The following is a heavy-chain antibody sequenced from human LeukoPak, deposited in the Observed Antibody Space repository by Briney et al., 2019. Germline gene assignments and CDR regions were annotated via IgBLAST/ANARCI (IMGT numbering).Heavy chain of an antibody. CDR2: ISTSGTNI. CDR1: GFTFSSYE. CDR3: ARGRNYYDSSGAGYFYHYMDV. V-gene: IGHV3-48*03. Sequence: PGGFLRLSCAASGFTFSSYEMNWVRQAPGKGLEWVSYISTSGTNIYYADSVRGRLTISRDNAKNSLNLQMNSLRGEDTAVYYCARGRNYYDSSGAGYFYHYMDVWGKGTTVTVSS. J-gene: IGHJ6*03. D-gene: IGHD3-22*01.